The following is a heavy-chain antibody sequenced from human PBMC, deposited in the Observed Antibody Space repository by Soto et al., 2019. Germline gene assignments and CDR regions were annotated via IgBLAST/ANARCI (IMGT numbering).Heavy chain of an antibody. CDR2: INPADSDI. Sequence: EVQLVQSGTEVKKPGESLKISCQGSGYSFTSNWIGWVRHMPGKGLGWMGIINPADSDIKYSPSFQGQVTISADKSIGTAYLQWSSLKASDTAMYYCARHQRDDASRKIDCWGQGTLVTVSS. CDR1: GYSFTSNW. J-gene: IGHJ4*02. V-gene: IGHV5-51*01. D-gene: IGHD3-16*01. CDR3: ARHQRDDASRKIDC.